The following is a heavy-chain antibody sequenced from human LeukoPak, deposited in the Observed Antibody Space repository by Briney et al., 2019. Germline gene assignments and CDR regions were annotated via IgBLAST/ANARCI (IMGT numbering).Heavy chain of an antibody. J-gene: IGHJ4*02. CDR3: ARGPLYDWNYFDY. CDR2: IYYSGST. Sequence: SETLSLTCTVSGGSISSYYWSWIRQPPGKGLEWIGYIYYSGSTNYNPSLKSRVTISVDTSKNQFSLKLSSVTAADTAVYYCARGPLYDWNYFDYWGQGTLVTVSS. CDR1: GGSISSYY. V-gene: IGHV4-59*01. D-gene: IGHD1-20*01.